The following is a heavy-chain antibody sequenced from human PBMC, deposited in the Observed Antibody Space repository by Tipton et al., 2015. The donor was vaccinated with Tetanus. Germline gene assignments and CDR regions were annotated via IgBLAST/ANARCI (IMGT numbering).Heavy chain of an antibody. J-gene: IGHJ6*03. V-gene: IGHV4-39*01. CDR1: GGSISSSSYY. CDR2: IYYSGST. D-gene: IGHD6-6*01. Sequence: TLSLTCTVSGGSISSSSYYWGWIRQPPGKGLEWIGNIYYSGSTYYNPSLKSRLTISVDTSKNQFSLKLSSVTAADTAVYYCARHVEQLVPYYYYYRDVWGEGTTVTVSS. CDR3: ARHVEQLVPYYYYYRDV.